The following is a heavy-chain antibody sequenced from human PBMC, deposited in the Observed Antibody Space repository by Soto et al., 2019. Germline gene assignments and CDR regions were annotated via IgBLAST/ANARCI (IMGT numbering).Heavy chain of an antibody. Sequence: EVQLLESGGGLVKPGGSLSLSCAASGFTFSNVWMSWVRQAPGKGLEWVGRIKRRADGGTTDYATPVRGSFTVSRDDSKNTLYLQMNSLKTEDTAVYYCTAGYCSGGSCYSVVYWGQGTLVTVSS. V-gene: IGHV3-15*01. CDR2: IKRRADGGTT. D-gene: IGHD2-15*01. J-gene: IGHJ4*02. CDR1: GFTFSNVW. CDR3: TAGYCSGGSCYSVVY.